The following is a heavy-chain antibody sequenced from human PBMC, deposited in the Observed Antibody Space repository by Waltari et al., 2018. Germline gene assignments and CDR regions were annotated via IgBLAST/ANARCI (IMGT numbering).Heavy chain of an antibody. CDR3: ASRRLGNSDY. CDR1: GCSIRSGGYY. J-gene: IGHJ4*02. Sequence: QVQLQESGPGLVKPSQTLSLTCTVPGCSIRSGGYYWRWIRQHPGKGLEWIGYIYYSGSTYYNPSLKSRVTISVDTSKNQFSLKLSSVTAADTAVYYCASRRLGNSDYWGQGTLVTVSS. D-gene: IGHD7-27*01. V-gene: IGHV4-31*03. CDR2: IYYSGST.